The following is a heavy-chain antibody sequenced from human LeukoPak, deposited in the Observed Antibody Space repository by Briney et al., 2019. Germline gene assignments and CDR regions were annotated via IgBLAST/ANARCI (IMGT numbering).Heavy chain of an antibody. Sequence: ASVKVSCKASGYTFTGYYMHWVRQAPGQGLEWMGGIIPIFGTANYAQKFQGRVTITADESTSTAYMELSSLRSEDTAVYYCASSLGGPNWFDPWGQGTLVTVSS. J-gene: IGHJ5*02. D-gene: IGHD1-26*01. CDR2: IIPIFGTA. CDR3: ASSLGGPNWFDP. V-gene: IGHV1-69*13. CDR1: GYTFTGYY.